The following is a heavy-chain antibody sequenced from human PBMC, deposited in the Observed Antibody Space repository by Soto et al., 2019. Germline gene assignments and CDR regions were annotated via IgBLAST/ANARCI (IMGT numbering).Heavy chain of an antibody. CDR2: IKQDGSEE. D-gene: IGHD3-10*01. J-gene: IGHJ6*02. CDR1: GFTFSSYW. CDR3: ARIASSGRGWDV. V-gene: IGHV3-7*01. Sequence: EVQLVESGGGLVQPGGSLRLSCVDSGFTFSSYWMSWVRQAPVKGLEWVGNIKQDGSEENYVDSVKGRFTISRDNAKNSMYLQMNSLGAEDPAVYYCARIASSGRGWDVWGQGTTVVVSS.